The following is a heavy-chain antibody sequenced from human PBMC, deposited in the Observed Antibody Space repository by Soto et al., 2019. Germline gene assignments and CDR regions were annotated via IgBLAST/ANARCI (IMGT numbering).Heavy chain of an antibody. Sequence: QVQLQQWGAGLLKPSETLSLTCAVYGGSFSGYYWSWIRQPPGKGLEWIGEINHSGSTNYNPSLKSRVTISVDTSKNQFSLKLSSVTATDTAVYYCARGLGIAAAGPRYYFDYWGQGTLVTVSS. CDR1: GGSFSGYY. J-gene: IGHJ4*02. V-gene: IGHV4-34*01. CDR3: ARGLGIAAAGPRYYFDY. CDR2: INHSGST. D-gene: IGHD6-13*01.